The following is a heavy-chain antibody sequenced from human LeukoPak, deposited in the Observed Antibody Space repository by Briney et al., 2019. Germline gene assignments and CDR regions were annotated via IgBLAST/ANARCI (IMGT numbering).Heavy chain of an antibody. CDR2: MNPNSGNT. J-gene: IGHJ6*03. D-gene: IGHD3-9*01. V-gene: IGHV1-8*01. Sequence: GASVKVSCKASGYTFTSYDINWVRQATGQGLEWMGWMNPNSGNTGYAQKLQGRVTMTRNTSISTAYMELSSLRSEDTAVYYCARGRGFRGGASRYFDWLLSSPPGHYYYYYYMDVWGKGTTVTISS. CDR1: GYTFTSYD. CDR3: ARGRGFRGGASRYFDWLLSSPPGHYYYYYYMDV.